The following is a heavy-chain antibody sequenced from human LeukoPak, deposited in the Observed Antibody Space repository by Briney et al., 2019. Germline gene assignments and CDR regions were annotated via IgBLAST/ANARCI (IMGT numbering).Heavy chain of an antibody. V-gene: IGHV3-9*01. J-gene: IGHJ4*02. D-gene: IGHD3-16*01. CDR2: ILSNSAAI. CDR1: GFTFSSYS. Sequence: GGSLRLSCAASGFTFSSYSMNWVRQAPGKGLEWVSGILSNSAAIGYGDSVKGRFTISRDAATNSLYLQMNSLKIEDTALYYCIADTAGDLAFWGQGTLVIVSS. CDR3: IADTAGDLAF.